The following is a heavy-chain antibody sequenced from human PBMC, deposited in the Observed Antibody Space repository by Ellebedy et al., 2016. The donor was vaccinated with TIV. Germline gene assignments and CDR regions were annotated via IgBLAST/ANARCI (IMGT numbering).Heavy chain of an antibody. Sequence: GESLKISCAASGFKFSAYGMHWIRQAPGQGLESVTFIEYDGSTKDYADSVKGRFTISRDNSKNTLYLKRNGLRGADTAVYYCARKTSTWSADCWGQGTPVTVSS. V-gene: IGHV3-30*02. CDR2: IEYDGSTK. CDR1: GFKFSAYG. CDR3: ARKTSTWSADC. J-gene: IGHJ4*02. D-gene: IGHD2-2*01.